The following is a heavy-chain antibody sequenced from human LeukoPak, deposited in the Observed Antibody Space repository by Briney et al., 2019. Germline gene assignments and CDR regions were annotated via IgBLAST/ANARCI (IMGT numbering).Heavy chain of an antibody. CDR2: IYSGGST. V-gene: IGHV3-53*01. CDR1: GFTVSCNY. D-gene: IGHD2-2*01. Sequence: GGTLRLSCAASGFTVSCNYMSWVRQAPGKGLEWVSVIYSGGSTYYADSVKGRFTISRDNSKNTLYLQMNSLRAEDTAVYYCARRVVGYCSSTSCRAWCFDLWGRGTLVTVSS. J-gene: IGHJ2*01. CDR3: ARRVVGYCSSTSCRAWCFDL.